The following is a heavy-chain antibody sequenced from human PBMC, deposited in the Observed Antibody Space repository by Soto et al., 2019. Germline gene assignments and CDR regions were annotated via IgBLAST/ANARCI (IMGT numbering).Heavy chain of an antibody. Sequence: PSETLSLTCTVSGGSISSYYWSWIRQPPGKGLEWIGYIYYSGSTNYNPSLKSRVTISVDTSKNQFSLKLSSVTAADTAVYYCARGEYDSSGYYYGFFDYWGQGTLVTVSS. CDR3: ARGEYDSSGYYYGFFDY. CDR1: GGSISSYY. V-gene: IGHV4-59*01. J-gene: IGHJ4*02. CDR2: IYYSGST. D-gene: IGHD3-22*01.